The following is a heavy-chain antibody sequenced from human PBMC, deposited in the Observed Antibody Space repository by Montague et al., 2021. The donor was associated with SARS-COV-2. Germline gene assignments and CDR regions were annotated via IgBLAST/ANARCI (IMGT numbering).Heavy chain of an antibody. D-gene: IGHD5-12*01. V-gene: IGHV4-61*02. CDR2: IYTSGTT. CDR3: ARAHSGSWAHLDN. Sequence: TLSLTCTVSGGSISSGSYYWSWIRQPAGKGLEWIGRIYTSGTTDYSFSLKGRVTISVDTSKNQFSPKLTSVTAADTAVYYCARAHSGSWAHLDNWGQGSLVTVSS. J-gene: IGHJ4*02. CDR1: GGSISSGSYY.